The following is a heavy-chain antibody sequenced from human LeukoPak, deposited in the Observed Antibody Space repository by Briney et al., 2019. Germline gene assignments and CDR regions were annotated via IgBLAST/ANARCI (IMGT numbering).Heavy chain of an antibody. D-gene: IGHD6-13*01. J-gene: IGHJ6*03. CDR2: IDSDGSNT. Sequence: GGSLRLSCAASGFTFSSYWMSWVRQAPGKGLVWVSDIDSDGSNTNYADSVKGRFTISRDNAKNSLYLQMNSLRAEDTAVYYCARDTAYSSSWHEGGRWGVRYYYYMDVWGKGTTVTVSS. V-gene: IGHV3-74*01. CDR1: GFTFSSYW. CDR3: ARDTAYSSSWHEGGRWGVRYYYYMDV.